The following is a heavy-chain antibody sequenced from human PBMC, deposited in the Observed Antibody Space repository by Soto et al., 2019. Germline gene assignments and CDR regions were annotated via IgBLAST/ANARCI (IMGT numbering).Heavy chain of an antibody. CDR3: AKGRSYYYYYGVDV. J-gene: IGHJ6*02. CDR1: GFTFSSYA. V-gene: IGHV3-23*01. Sequence: PGGSLRLSCTASGFTFSSYAMSWVRQAPGKGLEWVSAISGSASSTYYADSVKGRFTISRDNSKNTLYLQMSSLRAEDTALYYCAKGRSYYYYYGVDVWGQGTTVTVSS. CDR2: ISGSASST.